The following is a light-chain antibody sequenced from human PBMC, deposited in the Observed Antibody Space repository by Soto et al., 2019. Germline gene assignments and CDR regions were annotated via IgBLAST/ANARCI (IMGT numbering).Light chain of an antibody. CDR1: QNIDNN. CDR2: GAP. Sequence: EIVMTQSPATLSVSPGDRVTLSCRASQNIDNNLAWYQQRPGQPPRRLIYGAPTRANGIPARFSGSGSGTEFTLTISSLQSEDFAVYCCQKYNKWPPRTSGGGTKVEIK. CDR3: QKYNKWPPRT. V-gene: IGKV3D-15*01. J-gene: IGKJ4*01.